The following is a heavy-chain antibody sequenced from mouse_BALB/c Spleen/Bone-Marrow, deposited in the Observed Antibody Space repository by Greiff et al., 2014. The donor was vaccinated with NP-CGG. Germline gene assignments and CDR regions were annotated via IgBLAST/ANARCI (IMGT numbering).Heavy chain of an antibody. V-gene: IGHV1-18*01. CDR3: LRIEYEDAMDY. D-gene: IGHD2-14*01. J-gene: IGHJ4*01. Sequence: VQLKESGPELVKPGASMKISCKASDYSFTGYTMNWVKQSHGKNLEWIGLINPYNGGTKYNQKFKGKATLTVDKSSNTAYMELLSLTSEDSAVYYCLRIEYEDAMDYWGRGTSVTVSS. CDR2: INPYNGGT. CDR1: DYSFTGYT.